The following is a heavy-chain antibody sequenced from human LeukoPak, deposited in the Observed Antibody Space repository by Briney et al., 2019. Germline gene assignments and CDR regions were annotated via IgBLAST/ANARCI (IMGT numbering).Heavy chain of an antibody. CDR1: GFTFSTYA. CDR2: ITSNGDNT. Sequence: GGSLRLSCAASGFTFSTYAMHWVRQAPGKGLEYVSSITSNGDNTYYANSVKGRFTISRDNSKDTLYLQMGSLRPEDMAVYYCARDRAGVGDYWGQGTLVTVSS. V-gene: IGHV3-64*01. D-gene: IGHD2-8*01. J-gene: IGHJ4*02. CDR3: ARDRAGVGDY.